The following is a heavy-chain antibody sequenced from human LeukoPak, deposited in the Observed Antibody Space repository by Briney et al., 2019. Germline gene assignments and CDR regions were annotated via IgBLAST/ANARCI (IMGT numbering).Heavy chain of an antibody. J-gene: IGHJ3*02. CDR2: INPNSGGT. CDR1: GYTFTGYY. CDR3: ARVSSSSWMGPRAFDI. D-gene: IGHD6-13*01. Sequence: ASVKVSCKASGYTFTGYYMHWVRQAPGQGLEWMGWINPNSGGTNYAQKSQGRVTMTRDTSISTAYMELSRLRSDDTAVYYCARVSSSSWMGPRAFDIWGQGTMVTVSS. V-gene: IGHV1-2*02.